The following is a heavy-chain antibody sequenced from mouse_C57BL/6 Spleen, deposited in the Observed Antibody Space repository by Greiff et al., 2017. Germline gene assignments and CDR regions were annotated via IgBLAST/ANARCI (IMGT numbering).Heavy chain of an antibody. Sequence: VQLQQPGAELVRPGSSVKLSCKASGYTFTSYWMAWVKQRPGQGLEWIGNIYPSDSETHYNQKFKDKATLTVDKSSSTAYMQLSSLTSEDSAVYYCARGYGSSPLDYWGQGTTLTVSS. CDR3: ARGYGSSPLDY. CDR1: GYTFTSYW. V-gene: IGHV1-61*01. D-gene: IGHD1-1*01. CDR2: IYPSDSET. J-gene: IGHJ2*01.